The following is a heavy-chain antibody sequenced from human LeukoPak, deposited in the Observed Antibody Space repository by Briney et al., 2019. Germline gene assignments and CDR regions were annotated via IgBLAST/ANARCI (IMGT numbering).Heavy chain of an antibody. Sequence: SETLSLTCTVSGGSISTSSYYWGWIRQPPGKGLEWIGSIYYSGSTYYNPSLKSRVTISVDTSKNQFSLKLSSVAAADTAVYYCARRGRMVRGVIIGYWGQGTLVTVSS. CDR3: ARRGRMVRGVIIGY. D-gene: IGHD3-10*01. J-gene: IGHJ4*02. CDR1: GGSISTSSYY. CDR2: IYYSGST. V-gene: IGHV4-39*01.